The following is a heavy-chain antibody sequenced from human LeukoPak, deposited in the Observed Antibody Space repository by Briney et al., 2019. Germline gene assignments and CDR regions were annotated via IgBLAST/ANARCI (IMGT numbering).Heavy chain of an antibody. CDR1: GGSFSGYY. CDR3: ARSGYSSGWSFDY. D-gene: IGHD6-19*01. CDR2: INHSGST. J-gene: IGHJ4*02. Sequence: SETLSLTCAVYGGSFSGYYWSWIRQPPGKGLEWIGEINHSGSTNYNPSLKSRVTISVDMSKNQFSLKLSSVTAADTAVYYCARSGYSSGWSFDYWGQGTLVTVSS. V-gene: IGHV4-34*01.